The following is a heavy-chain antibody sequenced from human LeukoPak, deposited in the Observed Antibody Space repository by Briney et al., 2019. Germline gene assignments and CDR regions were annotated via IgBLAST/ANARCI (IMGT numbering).Heavy chain of an antibody. Sequence: SETLSLTCTVSGGSISSSSYYWGWIRQPPGKGLEWIGSIYYSGSTYYNPSLKSRVTISVDTSKNQFSLKLSSVTAADTAVYYCARDPKYYDYGDYPLRYWGQGTLVTVSS. CDR2: IYYSGST. V-gene: IGHV4-39*02. J-gene: IGHJ4*02. CDR1: GGSISSSSYY. CDR3: ARDPKYYDYGDYPLRY. D-gene: IGHD4-17*01.